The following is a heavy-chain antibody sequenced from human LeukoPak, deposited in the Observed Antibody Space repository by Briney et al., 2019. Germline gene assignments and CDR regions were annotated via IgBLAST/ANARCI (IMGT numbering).Heavy chain of an antibody. CDR3: ARGREGYFDY. CDR2: INHSGST. Sequence: SETLSLTCAVYGGSFSGYYWSWIRQPPGKGLEWIGEINHSGSTNYNPSLKSRVTISVDTSKNQFSLKLSSVTAVDTAVYYCARGREGYFDYWGQGTLVTVSS. V-gene: IGHV4-34*01. J-gene: IGHJ4*02. CDR1: GGSFSGYY.